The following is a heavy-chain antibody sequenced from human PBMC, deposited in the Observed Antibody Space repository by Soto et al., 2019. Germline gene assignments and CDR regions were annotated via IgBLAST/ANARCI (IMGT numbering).Heavy chain of an antibody. CDR1: GGSISSGGYS. V-gene: IGHV4-30-2*01. Sequence: SETLSLTCAVSGGSISSGGYSWSWIRQPPGKGLEWIGYIYHSGSTYYNPSLKSRVTISVDRSKNQFSLKLSSVTAADTAVYYCAREQYYYDSSGYYSGWFDPWGQGTLVTVSS. D-gene: IGHD3-22*01. CDR3: AREQYYYDSSGYYSGWFDP. CDR2: IYHSGST. J-gene: IGHJ5*02.